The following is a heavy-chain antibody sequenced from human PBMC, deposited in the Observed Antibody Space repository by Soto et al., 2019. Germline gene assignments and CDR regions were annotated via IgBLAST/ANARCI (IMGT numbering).Heavy chain of an antibody. V-gene: IGHV1-69*06. D-gene: IGHD2-2*02. CDR2: IIPIFGTA. CDR3: ASPYCSSTSCYISYYYYGMDV. Sequence: QVQLVQSGAEVKKPGSSVKVSCKASGGTFSSYAISWVRQAPGQGLEWMGGIIPIFGTANYAQKFQGRVTITADKSTSTAYMELSSLRSEDTAVYYCASPYCSSTSCYISYYYYGMDVWGQGITVTVSS. J-gene: IGHJ6*02. CDR1: GGTFSSYA.